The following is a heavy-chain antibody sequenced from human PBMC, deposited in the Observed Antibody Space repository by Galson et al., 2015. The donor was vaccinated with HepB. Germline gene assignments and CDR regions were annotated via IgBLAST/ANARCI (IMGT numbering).Heavy chain of an antibody. CDR3: ARDPRGYYYDSSGYYPY. D-gene: IGHD3-22*01. V-gene: IGHV1-3*01. CDR1: GYTFTSYA. CDR2: INAGNGNT. J-gene: IGHJ4*02. Sequence: SVKVSCKASGYTFTSYAMHWVRQAPGQRLEWMGWINAGNGNTKYSQKFQGRVTITRDTSASTAYMELSSLRSEDTAVYYCARDPRGYYYDSSGYYPYWGQGTLVTVSS.